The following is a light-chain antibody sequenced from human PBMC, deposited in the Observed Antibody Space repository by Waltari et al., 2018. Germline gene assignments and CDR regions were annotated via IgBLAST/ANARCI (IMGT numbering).Light chain of an antibody. Sequence: QTVVTHEPSLSVSPGGTVTLPCALSSDSIYSTSSATWYQQTPGQAPRTLVYKGNCRSSGVPDRFSGSILGNKAALTITGAQADDDSDYYCSLYMGSGIWVFGGGTKLTVL. CDR1: SDSIYSTSS. V-gene: IGLV8-61*01. J-gene: IGLJ3*02. CDR3: SLYMGSGIWV. CDR2: KGN.